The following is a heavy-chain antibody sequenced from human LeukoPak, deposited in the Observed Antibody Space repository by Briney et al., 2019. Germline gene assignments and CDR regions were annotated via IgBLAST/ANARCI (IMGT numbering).Heavy chain of an antibody. D-gene: IGHD5-24*01. CDR3: ARHASAYFFDRHGPSYYQYLMDV. J-gene: IGHJ6*03. CDR2: INHDGNI. Sequence: SSETLSLACAVYGESFRGFYWTWIRQSPGKGLEWIGEINHDGNINYNPSLKSRVTISVDTSKNQFSLKVTSLTAADTAVYYCARHASAYFFDRHGPSYYQYLMDVWGKGTTVTVSS. V-gene: IGHV4-34*01. CDR1: GESFRGFY.